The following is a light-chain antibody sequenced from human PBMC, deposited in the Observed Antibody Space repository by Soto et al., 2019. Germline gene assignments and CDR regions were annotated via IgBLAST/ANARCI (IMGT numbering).Light chain of an antibody. V-gene: IGKV1-5*03. CDR3: QQYNSCSQT. Sequence: DIQMTQSPSTLSASVGDRVTITCRASQSISSWVAWYQQKPGKAPKLLIYKASNLESGVPSRFSGSGSGTEFTLTISSLQPDDFATYYCQQYNSCSQTFGQGTKVEIK. J-gene: IGKJ1*01. CDR1: QSISSW. CDR2: KAS.